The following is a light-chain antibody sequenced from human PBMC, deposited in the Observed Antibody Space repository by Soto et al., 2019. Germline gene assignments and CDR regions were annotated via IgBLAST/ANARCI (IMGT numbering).Light chain of an antibody. Sequence: IQLTQSPSSLSASVGDRVTVACRASQNINNYLTCYQQKPGKAPTLLIYGASSMQSGVPSRFSGGGSRTDFTLTISSLQAEDFATYYCQQSYRSPYTFGQGTRLEI. CDR2: GAS. J-gene: IGKJ2*01. V-gene: IGKV1-39*01. CDR3: QQSYRSPYT. CDR1: QNINNY.